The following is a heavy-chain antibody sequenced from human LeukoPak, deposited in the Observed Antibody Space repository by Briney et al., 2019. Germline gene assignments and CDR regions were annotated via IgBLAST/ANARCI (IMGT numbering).Heavy chain of an antibody. CDR2: ISSSGCTI. CDR3: ARDGAGTIYYGMDV. J-gene: IGHJ6*02. V-gene: IGHV3-48*03. Sequence: GGSLRLSCAASGFTFSSYEMNWVRQAPGKGLEWVSYISSSGCTIYYADSVKGRFTISRDNAKNSLYLQMNSLRAEDTAVYYCARDGAGTIYYGMDVWGQGTTVTVSS. CDR1: GFTFSSYE. D-gene: IGHD1-7*01.